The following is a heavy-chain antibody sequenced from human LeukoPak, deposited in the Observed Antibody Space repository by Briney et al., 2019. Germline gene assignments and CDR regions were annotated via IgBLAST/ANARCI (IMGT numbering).Heavy chain of an antibody. J-gene: IGHJ3*02. CDR2: IYPGDSDT. CDR3: ARRSDSSGYKTDAFDI. CDR1: GYSFTSYW. Sequence: GESLKISCKGSGYSFTSYWIGWLRQMPGKGLEWMGIIYPGDSDTRYSPSFQGQVTISADKSISTAYLQWSSLKASDTAMYYCARRSDSSGYKTDAFDIWGQGTMVTISS. V-gene: IGHV5-51*01. D-gene: IGHD3-22*01.